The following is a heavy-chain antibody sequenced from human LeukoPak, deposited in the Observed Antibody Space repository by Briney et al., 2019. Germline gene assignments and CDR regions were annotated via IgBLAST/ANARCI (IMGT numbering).Heavy chain of an antibody. CDR2: ISGSGGST. V-gene: IGHV3-23*01. Sequence: GGSLRLSCAASGFTFSNYAMSWVRQAPGKGLEWVSGISGSGGSTYYADSVKGRFTISRDNSKNTLYLQMNSLRAEDTAVYYCAKDRSSSFGRFDPWGQGTLVTVSS. CDR1: GFTFSNYA. D-gene: IGHD6-6*01. J-gene: IGHJ5*02. CDR3: AKDRSSSFGRFDP.